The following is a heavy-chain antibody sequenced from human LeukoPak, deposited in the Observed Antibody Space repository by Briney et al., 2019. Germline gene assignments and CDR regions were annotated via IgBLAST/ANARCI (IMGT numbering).Heavy chain of an antibody. CDR3: ASAGIFNHDAFDI. CDR2: IYSGGST. J-gene: IGHJ3*02. D-gene: IGHD1-14*01. Sequence: GGSLRLSCAASGFTVSSNYMSWVRQAPGKGLEWVSVIYSGGSTYYADSVKGRFTISRDNSKNTLYLQMNSLRAEDTAVYYCASAGIFNHDAFDIWGQGTMVTVSS. CDR1: GFTVSSNY. V-gene: IGHV3-53*01.